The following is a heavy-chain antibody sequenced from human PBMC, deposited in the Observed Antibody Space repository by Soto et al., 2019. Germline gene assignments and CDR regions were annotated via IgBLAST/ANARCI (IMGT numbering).Heavy chain of an antibody. CDR2: ISYDGGLQ. J-gene: IGHJ4*02. CDR1: GFTFTSYG. CDR3: VSDRGYGHASVPYS. D-gene: IGHD5-18*01. Sequence: QAHLVESGGGVVQPGRSLRLSCAASGFTFTSYGMHWVRQAPGTRLEWVAVISYDGGLQHYADSVKGRFTIPRDNSKNMVLLQMNSRRAEDTAVYYCVSDRGYGHASVPYSWGQGTLVSVYS. V-gene: IGHV3-30*03.